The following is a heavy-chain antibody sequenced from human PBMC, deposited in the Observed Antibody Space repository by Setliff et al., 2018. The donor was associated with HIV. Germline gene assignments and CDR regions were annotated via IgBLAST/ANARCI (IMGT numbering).Heavy chain of an antibody. CDR1: GFTFSSRW. V-gene: IGHV3-7*01. J-gene: IGHJ4*02. CDR2: IKQDGSEN. CDR3: GREALSRDGYSYFDY. Sequence: GGSLRLSCAASGFTFSSRWMTWVRQAPGKGLEWVANIKQDGSENYFVDSVKGRFTISRDNTRSSLFLHMDSLTAEDTAVYYCGREALSRDGYSYFDYWGQGTLVTVSS. D-gene: IGHD5-12*01.